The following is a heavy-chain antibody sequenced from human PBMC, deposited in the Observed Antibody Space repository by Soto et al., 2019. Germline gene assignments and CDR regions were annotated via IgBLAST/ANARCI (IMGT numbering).Heavy chain of an antibody. J-gene: IGHJ4*02. CDR1: GFTFSTYA. V-gene: IGHV3-23*01. D-gene: IGHD6-13*01. Sequence: PGGSLRLSCAASGFTFSTYAMSWVRQAPGKGLEWVSAISGSGGSTYYADSVKGRFTISGDNSKNTLYLQMNSLRAEDTAVYYCAKVLGSSWSFDYWGQGTLVTVSS. CDR3: AKVLGSSWSFDY. CDR2: ISGSGGST.